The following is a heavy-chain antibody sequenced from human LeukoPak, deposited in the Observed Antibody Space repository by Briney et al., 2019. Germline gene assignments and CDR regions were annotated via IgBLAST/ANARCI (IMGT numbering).Heavy chain of an antibody. CDR3: ARGAPWGSIYNYYVMDV. CDR2: INHSGST. J-gene: IGHJ6*04. V-gene: IGHV4-34*01. D-gene: IGHD3-16*01. CDR1: VGSFSGYY. Sequence: SETLSLTCAVYVGSFSGYYWRWVRQPPGKGLEWIGEINHSGSTNYNSSLKSRVTISVDTTKNQFSLMLTSVTAADTAVYYCARGAPWGSIYNYYVMDVWDKGTTVTVSS.